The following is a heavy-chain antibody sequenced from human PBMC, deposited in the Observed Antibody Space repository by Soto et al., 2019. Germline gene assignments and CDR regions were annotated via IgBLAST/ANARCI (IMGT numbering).Heavy chain of an antibody. J-gene: IGHJ6*02. Sequence: SVKVSCKASGDTFSTFAISWVRQAPGQGLEWMGGIIPIFGTPDYAQHFPGRVTISADESTKTAYLELSSLRPEDTAVYYCARSPGITGTRASQYAMGVWGQGPTVTVSS. V-gene: IGHV1-69*13. CDR1: GDTFSTFA. CDR3: ARSPGITGTRASQYAMGV. CDR2: IIPIFGTP. D-gene: IGHD1-20*01.